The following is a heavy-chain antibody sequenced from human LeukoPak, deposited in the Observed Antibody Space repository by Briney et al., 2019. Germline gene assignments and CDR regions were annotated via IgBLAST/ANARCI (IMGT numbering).Heavy chain of an antibody. CDR3: ARGTVVVPAAMSPHYYYYGMDV. D-gene: IGHD2-2*01. CDR2: IYYSGST. Sequence: SETLSLTCTVSGGSISSYYWSWIRQPPGKGLEWIGYIYYSGSTNYNPSLKSRVTISVDTSKNQFSLKLSSVTAADTAVYYCARGTVVVPAAMSPHYYYYGMDVWGQGTTVTVSS. CDR1: GGSISSYY. V-gene: IGHV4-59*01. J-gene: IGHJ6*02.